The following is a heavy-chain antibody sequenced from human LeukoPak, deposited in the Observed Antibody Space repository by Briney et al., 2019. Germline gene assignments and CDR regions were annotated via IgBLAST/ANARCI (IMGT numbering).Heavy chain of an antibody. CDR2: ISGSGGST. J-gene: IGHJ4*02. V-gene: IGHV3-23*01. Sequence: GGSLRLSCAASGFTFSSYAMSWVGQAPGKGLEWVSAISGSGGSTYYADSVKGRFTISRDNSKNTLYLQMNSLRAEDTAVYYCAKDGFVAGTYYFDYWGQGTLVTVSS. CDR1: GFTFSSYA. D-gene: IGHD6-19*01. CDR3: AKDGFVAGTYYFDY.